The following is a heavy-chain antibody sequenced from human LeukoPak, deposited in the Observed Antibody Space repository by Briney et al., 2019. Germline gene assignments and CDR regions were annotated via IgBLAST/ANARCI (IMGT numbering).Heavy chain of an antibody. CDR3: ARLGESGWFGESPFDY. D-gene: IGHD3-10*01. Sequence: GSLRLSCAASGLTVSSNCMSWIRQPPGKGLEWIGYVYYSGSTNYNPSLKSRVTISVDTSKNQFSLKLSSVTAADTAVYYCARLGESGWFGESPFDYWGQGTLVTVSS. J-gene: IGHJ4*02. CDR1: GLTVSSNC. V-gene: IGHV4-59*02. CDR2: VYYSGST.